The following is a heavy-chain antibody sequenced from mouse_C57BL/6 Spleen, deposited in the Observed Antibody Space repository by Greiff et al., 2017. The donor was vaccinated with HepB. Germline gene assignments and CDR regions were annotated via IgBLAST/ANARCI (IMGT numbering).Heavy chain of an antibody. CDR3: ARSYYYGSSLYFDY. CDR1: GYTFTSYW. CDR2: IEPNSGGT. J-gene: IGHJ2*01. V-gene: IGHV1-72*01. Sequence: VQLQQPGAELVKPGASVKLSCKASGYTFTSYWMHWVKQRPGRGLEWIGRIEPNSGGTKYNEKFKSKATLTVDKPSSTAYMQLSSLTSEDSAVYYCARSYYYGSSLYFDYWGQGTTLTVSS. D-gene: IGHD1-1*01.